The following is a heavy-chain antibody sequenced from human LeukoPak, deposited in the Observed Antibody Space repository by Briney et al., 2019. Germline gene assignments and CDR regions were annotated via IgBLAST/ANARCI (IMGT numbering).Heavy chain of an antibody. D-gene: IGHD6-6*01. CDR2: ISYSGANS. Sequence: GGSLRLSCAASGFTFSGSAMSWVRQAPGEGLEWVSLISYSGANSYYTDSVRGRFTISRDNSKDTLFLQMNSLRAEDTAIYYCAKVIGGSSAYDALDIWGQGTMVTVSS. CDR3: AKVIGGSSAYDALDI. CDR1: GFTFSGSA. V-gene: IGHV3-23*01. J-gene: IGHJ3*02.